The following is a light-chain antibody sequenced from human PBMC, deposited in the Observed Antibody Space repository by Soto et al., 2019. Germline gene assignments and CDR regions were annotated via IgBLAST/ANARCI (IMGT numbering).Light chain of an antibody. CDR3: QQYGSSPPIP. Sequence: EIVLTQSPGTLSLSPGERATLSCRASQSVSSSYLAWYQQKPGQAPRLLIYGASSGATGIPDRFSGSGSGTDFTLTISRLEPEDFAVYYCQQYGSSPPIPFGQGTRLRL. V-gene: IGKV3-20*01. J-gene: IGKJ5*01. CDR2: GAS. CDR1: QSVSSSY.